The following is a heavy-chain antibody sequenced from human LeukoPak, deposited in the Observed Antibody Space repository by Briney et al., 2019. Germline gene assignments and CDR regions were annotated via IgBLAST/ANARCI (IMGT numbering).Heavy chain of an antibody. J-gene: IGHJ6*03. Sequence: SGGSLRLSCAASGFTFSSYAMSWVRQAPGKGLEWVSAISGSGGGTYYADSVKGRFTISRDNSKNTLYVQMNSLRAEDTAIYYCARADYGDYYYTDVWGKGTTVTVSS. CDR1: GFTFSSYA. D-gene: IGHD4-17*01. CDR3: ARADYGDYYYTDV. V-gene: IGHV3-23*01. CDR2: ISGSGGGT.